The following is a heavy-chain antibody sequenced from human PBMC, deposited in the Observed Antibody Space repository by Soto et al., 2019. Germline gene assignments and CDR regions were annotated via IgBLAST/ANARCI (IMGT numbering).Heavy chain of an antibody. J-gene: IGHJ4*02. CDR3: AKSSLRTSSGYRAFMIDY. CDR1: GFTFSSYA. CDR2: ISGSGGST. Sequence: AGGSLRLSCAASGFTFSSYAMSWVRQAPGKGLEWVSAISGSGGSTYYADSVKGRFTISRDNSKNTLYLQMNSLRAEDTAVYYCAKSSLRTSSGYRAFMIDYWGQGTLVTVSS. D-gene: IGHD3-22*01. V-gene: IGHV3-23*01.